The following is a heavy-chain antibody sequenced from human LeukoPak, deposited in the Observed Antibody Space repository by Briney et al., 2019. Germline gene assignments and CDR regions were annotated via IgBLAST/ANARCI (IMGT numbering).Heavy chain of an antibody. J-gene: IGHJ4*02. CDR2: IIHIGTP. CDR1: GGSFSGYY. V-gene: IGHV4-34*01. D-gene: IGHD5-18*01. CDR3: ARGPKRGYRVYYFDY. Sequence: SETLSLTCAVYGGSFSGYYWRWIRQPPGKGVEWIGEIIHIGTPNSHPPLKSRVPISVDPSKNQFSLKLSSVTAADTAVYYCARGPKRGYRVYYFDYSGQGTLVTVSS.